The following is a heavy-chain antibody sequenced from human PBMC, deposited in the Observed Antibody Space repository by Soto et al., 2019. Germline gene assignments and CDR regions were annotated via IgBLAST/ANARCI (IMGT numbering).Heavy chain of an antibody. Sequence: GGSLRLSCAASGFTFDDYAMHWVRQAPGKGLEWVSGISWNSGSIGYADSVKGRFTISRYKGKNSLYLQMNSPRAQDTALYDCAKADTVRGAYFYYMDVWGKGTTVTVSS. CDR1: GFTFDDYA. CDR3: AKADTVRGAYFYYMDV. CDR2: ISWNSGSI. V-gene: IGHV3-9*01. J-gene: IGHJ6*03. D-gene: IGHD3-10*01.